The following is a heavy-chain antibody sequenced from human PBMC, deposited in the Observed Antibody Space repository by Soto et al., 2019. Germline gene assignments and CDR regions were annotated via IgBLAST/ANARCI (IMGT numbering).Heavy chain of an antibody. Sequence: SETLSLTCPVSGFSISSGHDWGWMRKTPGKGLEWIGSTHHSGRTYYSTSLKSRVTISVDTSKNQVSRRLRYVTAADAARHYCATHCDCAYVVDSWRQGTLVTVSS. J-gene: IGHJ4*02. V-gene: IGHV4-38-2*01. CDR3: ATHCDCAYVVDS. CDR2: THHSGRT. D-gene: IGHD2-21*02. CDR1: GFSISSGHD.